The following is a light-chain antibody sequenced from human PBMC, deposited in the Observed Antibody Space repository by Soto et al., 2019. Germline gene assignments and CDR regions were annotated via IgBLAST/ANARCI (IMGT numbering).Light chain of an antibody. CDR3: AAWDDSLNGYV. CDR2: NNN. J-gene: IGLJ1*01. CDR1: SSNIGSNS. Sequence: QSVLTQPPSASGTPGQRVTISCSGTSSNIGSNSVSWYQQLPGTAPKLLIYNNNQRPSGVPDRFSGSKSGTSASLAISGLQSGNEADYYCAAWDDSLNGYVFGNGTKVTV. V-gene: IGLV1-44*01.